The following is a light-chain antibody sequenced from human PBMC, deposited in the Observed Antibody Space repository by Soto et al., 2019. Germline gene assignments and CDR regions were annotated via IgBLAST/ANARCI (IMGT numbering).Light chain of an antibody. CDR3: SSYAGSNNV. Sequence: QSALTQPPSASGSPRQSVTISCTGTSSDVGGYNYVSWYQQHPGKAPKLIIYEVSKRPSGVPDRFSGSKSGNTASLTVSGLQAEDEADYYCSSYAGSNNVFGTGTKLTVL. V-gene: IGLV2-8*01. CDR1: SSDVGGYNY. CDR2: EVS. J-gene: IGLJ1*01.